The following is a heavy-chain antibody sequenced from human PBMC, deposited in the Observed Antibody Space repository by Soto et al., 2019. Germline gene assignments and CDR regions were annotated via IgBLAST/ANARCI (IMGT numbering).Heavy chain of an antibody. CDR1: GGTFSTST. D-gene: IGHD5-12*01. V-gene: IGHV1-69*08. Sequence: QVQLVQSGAEVKKPGSSVKVSCKASGGTFSTSTLTWVRQAPGQGLEWMGRTIPLLNVADYAQDFQGRVTITADKSTSTAYMELTSLTSKDTAVYYCARDSPIGSTYSGYDAIDSWGQGTLVTVSS. CDR2: TIPLLNVA. J-gene: IGHJ4*02. CDR3: ARDSPIGSTYSGYDAIDS.